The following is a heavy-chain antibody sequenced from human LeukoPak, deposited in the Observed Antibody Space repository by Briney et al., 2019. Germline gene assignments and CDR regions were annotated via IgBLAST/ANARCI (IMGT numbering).Heavy chain of an antibody. CDR3: ASHSGYDRFDY. CDR2: ISYDGSNK. V-gene: IGHV3-30*01. J-gene: IGHJ4*02. Sequence: GGSLRLSCAASGFTFSSYAMHWVRQAPGKGLEWVAVISYDGSNKYYADSVKGRFTISRDNSKNTLYLQMNSLRAKDTAVYYCASHSGYDRFDYWGQGTLVTVSS. CDR1: GFTFSSYA. D-gene: IGHD5-12*01.